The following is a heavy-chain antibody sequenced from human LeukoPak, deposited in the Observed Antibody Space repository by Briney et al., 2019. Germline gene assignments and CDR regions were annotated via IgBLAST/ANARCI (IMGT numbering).Heavy chain of an antibody. CDR2: IKSDGST. CDR1: GFTFSTYW. CDR3: ARAPSEIGGYYPEYFRH. J-gene: IGHJ1*01. D-gene: IGHD3-22*01. Sequence: GGSLRLSCAASGFTFSTYWMHWVRQAPGKGLVWVSRIKSDGSTNYADSVKGRSTISRDNAKNTVSLQMNSLGPEDTGVYYCARAPSEIGGYYPEYFRHWGQGTLVTVSS. V-gene: IGHV3-74*01.